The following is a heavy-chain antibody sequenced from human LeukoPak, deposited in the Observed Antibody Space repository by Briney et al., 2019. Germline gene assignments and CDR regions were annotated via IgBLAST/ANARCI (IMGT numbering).Heavy chain of an antibody. Sequence: GASVKVSCKASGYTFTSYYMHWVRQAPGQGLEWMGIINPSGGSTSYAQKFQGRVTMTRDTSTSTVYMELSSLRVEDTAVYYCASFLYWWSDLGYWGQGTLVTVSS. CDR3: ASFLYWWSDLGY. CDR1: GYTFTSYY. J-gene: IGHJ4*02. CDR2: INPSGGST. V-gene: IGHV1-46*01. D-gene: IGHD2-8*02.